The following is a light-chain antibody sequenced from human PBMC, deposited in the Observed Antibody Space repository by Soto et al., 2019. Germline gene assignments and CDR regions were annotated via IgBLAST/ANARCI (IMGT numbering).Light chain of an antibody. CDR1: QSISNW. CDR2: KAS. Sequence: DIQMTQSPSTLSASVGDRVTITCRASQSISNWLAWYQQKPGKAPKPLIYKASSLESGVPSRFSGSGSGTEFTLTISSLQPDDFATYYCQQYNSSPWTFGQGTKVEIK. V-gene: IGKV1-5*03. J-gene: IGKJ1*01. CDR3: QQYNSSPWT.